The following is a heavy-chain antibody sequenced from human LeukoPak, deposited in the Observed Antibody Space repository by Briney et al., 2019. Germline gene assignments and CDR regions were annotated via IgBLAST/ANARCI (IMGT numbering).Heavy chain of an antibody. V-gene: IGHV1-3*01. CDR1: GYTFTSYA. D-gene: IGHD1-1*01. J-gene: IGHJ4*02. CDR2: INAGNGNT. Sequence: GASVTVSCTASGYTFTSYAMHWARQAPGQRLEWMGWINAGNGNTKYSQNFQGRVTITRDTSASTAYMELSSLRSEDTAVYYCARGAGTGTTGYFDYWGQGTLVTVSS. CDR3: ARGAGTGTTGYFDY.